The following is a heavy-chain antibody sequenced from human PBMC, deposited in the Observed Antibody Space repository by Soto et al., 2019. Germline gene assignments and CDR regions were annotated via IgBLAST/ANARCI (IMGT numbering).Heavy chain of an antibody. CDR2: MNPNSGNT. CDR3: ARGGEYSGSHPFDY. Sequence: GESLKISCKASGYTFTSYDINWVRQATGQGLEWMGWMNPNSGNTGYAQKFQGRVTMTRNTAISTAYMELSSLRSEDTAVYYCARGGEYSGSHPFDYWGQGTLVTVSS. CDR1: GYTFTSYD. D-gene: IGHD1-26*01. V-gene: IGHV1-8*01. J-gene: IGHJ4*02.